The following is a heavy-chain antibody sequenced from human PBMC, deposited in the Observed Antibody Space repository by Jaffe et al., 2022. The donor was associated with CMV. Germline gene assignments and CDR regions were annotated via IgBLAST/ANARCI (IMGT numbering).Heavy chain of an antibody. D-gene: IGHD2-15*01. CDR3: ARGSIVVLVAATPDF. J-gene: IGHJ4*02. CDR1: GGSFSGYY. V-gene: IGHV4-34*01. CDR2: INPSGKS. Sequence: QVQLQQWGAGLLKPSETLSLTCAVYGGSFSGYYWSWIRQPPGKGLEWIGEINPSGKSSYNPSLKSRVTISVDTSKKQFSLKLTSVSAADTAVYYCARGSIVVLVAATPDFWGQGTLVTVSS.